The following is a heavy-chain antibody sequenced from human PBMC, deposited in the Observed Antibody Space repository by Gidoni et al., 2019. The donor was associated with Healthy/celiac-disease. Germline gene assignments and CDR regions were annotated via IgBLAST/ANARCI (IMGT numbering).Heavy chain of an antibody. CDR2: INPNSGG. Sequence: QVQLVQSGAEVKKPGASVKVSCKASGYTFTGYYMHWVRQAPGQGLEWMGWINPNSGGTSISTAYMELSRLRSDDTAVYYCARGFYSSSWYGGDDAFDIWGQGTMVTVSS. V-gene: IGHV1-2*02. J-gene: IGHJ3*02. D-gene: IGHD6-13*01. CDR1: GYTFTGYY. CDR3: ARGFYSSSWYGGDDAFDI.